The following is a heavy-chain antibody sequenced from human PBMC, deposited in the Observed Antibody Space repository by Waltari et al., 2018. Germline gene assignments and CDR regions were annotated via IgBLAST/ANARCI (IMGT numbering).Heavy chain of an antibody. D-gene: IGHD3-16*01. CDR3: AILRGGNY. CDR2: IKQDGSEK. CDR1: GFTFSSYL. V-gene: IGHV3-7*01. Sequence: EVQLVESGGGLVQPGGSLRLSCEGSGFTFSSYLMTWVRQAPGKGLEWLANIKQDGSEKYYVDSVKGRFTISRDNAKNSLYLQMNSLRVEDTALYYCAILRGGNYWGQGTLVTVSS. J-gene: IGHJ4*02.